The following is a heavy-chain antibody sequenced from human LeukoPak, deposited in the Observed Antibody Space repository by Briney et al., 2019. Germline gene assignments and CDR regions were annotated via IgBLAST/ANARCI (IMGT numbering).Heavy chain of an antibody. J-gene: IGHJ4*02. D-gene: IGHD3-22*01. CDR3: VRTYYYDSSGYHLIDY. CDR1: GGSVSSGTYY. V-gene: IGHV4-61*02. Sequence: SQTLSLTCTVSGGSVSSGTYYWSWIRQPAGKGLEWLGRIYTSGSTNYNPSLKSRVTISVDTSKNQFSLKLSSVTAADTAVYYCVRTYYYDSSGYHLIDYWGQGTLVTVSS. CDR2: IYTSGST.